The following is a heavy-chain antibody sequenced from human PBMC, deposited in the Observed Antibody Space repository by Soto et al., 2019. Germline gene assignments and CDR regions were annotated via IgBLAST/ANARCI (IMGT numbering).Heavy chain of an antibody. CDR1: GFTFSSYG. Sequence: PGGSLRLSCAASGFTFSSYGMHWVRQAPGKGLEWVAVIWYDGSNKYYADSVKGRFTISRDNSKNTLYLQMNSLRAEDTAVYYCARGYCSSTSCQQKSTRGFDYWGQGTLVTVSS. CDR3: ARGYCSSTSCQQKSTRGFDY. J-gene: IGHJ4*02. CDR2: IWYDGSNK. V-gene: IGHV3-33*01. D-gene: IGHD2-2*01.